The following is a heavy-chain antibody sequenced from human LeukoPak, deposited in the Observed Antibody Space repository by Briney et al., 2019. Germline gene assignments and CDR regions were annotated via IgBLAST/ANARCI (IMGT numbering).Heavy chain of an antibody. J-gene: IGHJ4*02. CDR2: IIPNSGGT. D-gene: IGHD2-15*01. V-gene: IGHV1-2*07. CDR3: ARGYCSGGGCYFAY. Sequence: APVKVSCKASGYTFTGYFMHWVRQAPGQGLEWMGWIIPNSGGTNYAHNFQGRISMTSDTSISTAYLELSRLRSDDTAVYYCARGYCSGGGCYFAYWGQGTLVTVSS. CDR1: GYTFTGYF.